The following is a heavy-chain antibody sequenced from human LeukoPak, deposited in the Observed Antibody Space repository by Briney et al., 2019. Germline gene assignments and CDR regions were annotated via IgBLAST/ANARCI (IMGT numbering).Heavy chain of an antibody. CDR1: GFTFSSYA. CDR2: ISGSGGST. V-gene: IGHV3-23*01. J-gene: IGHJ4*02. Sequence: GGSLRLSCAASGFTFSSYAMSWVRQAPGKGLEWVSAISGSGGSTYYADSVKGRFTISRDNSKNTLYLQMNSLRAEDTAVYYCAKTIRITIVRGVNHDYWGQGTLVTVSS. CDR3: AKTIRITIVRGVNHDY. D-gene: IGHD3-10*01.